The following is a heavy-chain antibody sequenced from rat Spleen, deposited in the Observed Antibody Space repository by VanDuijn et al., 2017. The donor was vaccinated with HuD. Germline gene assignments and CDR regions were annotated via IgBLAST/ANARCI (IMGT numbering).Heavy chain of an antibody. V-gene: IGHV5-7*01. CDR1: GFTFSDYN. CDR3: ARQMTVAYYFDY. Sequence: EVQLVESGGGLVQPGRSLKLSCAASGFTFSDYNMAWVRQAPKKGLEWVATISYDGSSTYYRDSVKGRFTISRDNAKSTLYLQMDSLRSEDTATYYCARQMTVAYYFDYWGQGVMVTVSS. J-gene: IGHJ2*01. CDR2: ISYDGSST. D-gene: IGHD1-1*01.